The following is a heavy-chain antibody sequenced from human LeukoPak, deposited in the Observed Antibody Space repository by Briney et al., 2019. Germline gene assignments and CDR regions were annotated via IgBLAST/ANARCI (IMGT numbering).Heavy chain of an antibody. CDR1: GGSFSGYY. Sequence: SETLSLTCAVYGGSFSGYYWDWIRQPPGKGLEWIGSIYYSGSTYYNPSLRSRVTISVDTSKNNFSLKVSSVTAADTAVYYCARGVVGAIGAFDIWGQGTMVTVSS. CDR2: IYYSGST. D-gene: IGHD1-26*01. CDR3: ARGVVGAIGAFDI. V-gene: IGHV4-34*01. J-gene: IGHJ3*02.